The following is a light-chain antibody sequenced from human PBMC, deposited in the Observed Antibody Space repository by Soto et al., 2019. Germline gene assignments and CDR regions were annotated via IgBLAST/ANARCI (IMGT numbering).Light chain of an antibody. V-gene: IGLV2-14*01. J-gene: IGLJ1*01. CDR2: DVS. CDR3: NSYTSSSTYV. Sequence: QSALTQPASVSGSPGQSITISCTGTTSDVGRYNYVSWYQQHPGKAPKLIIYDVSNRPSGVSNRFSGSKSGNTASLTISGLQAKDEADYYCNSYTSSSTYVFGTGTKLTVL. CDR1: TSDVGRYNY.